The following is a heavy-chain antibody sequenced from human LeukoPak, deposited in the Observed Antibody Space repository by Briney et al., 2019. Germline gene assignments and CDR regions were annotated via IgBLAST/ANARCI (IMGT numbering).Heavy chain of an antibody. Sequence: GGSLRLSRAASGFTFSSYWMSWVRQAPGKGLELVANIKQDGSEKYYVDSVKGRFTISRDNAKNSLYLQMNSLRAEDTAVYYCARSSMITFGGVIVKAFDIWGQGTMVTVSS. CDR3: ARSSMITFGGVIVKAFDI. CDR1: GFTFSSYW. J-gene: IGHJ3*02. D-gene: IGHD3-16*02. CDR2: IKQDGSEK. V-gene: IGHV3-7*03.